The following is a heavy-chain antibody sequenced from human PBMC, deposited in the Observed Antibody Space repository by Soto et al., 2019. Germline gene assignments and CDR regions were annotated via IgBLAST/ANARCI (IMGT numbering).Heavy chain of an antibody. J-gene: IGHJ4*02. Sequence: QPGGSLRLSCAASGFTFSSYAMHWVRQAPGKGLEWVAVISYDGSNKYYADSVKGRFTISRDNSKNTLYLQTNSLRAEDTAVYYCARVNSKQWLVLVDYWGQGTLVTVSS. CDR2: ISYDGSNK. CDR1: GFTFSSYA. CDR3: ARVNSKQWLVLVDY. V-gene: IGHV3-30-3*01. D-gene: IGHD6-19*01.